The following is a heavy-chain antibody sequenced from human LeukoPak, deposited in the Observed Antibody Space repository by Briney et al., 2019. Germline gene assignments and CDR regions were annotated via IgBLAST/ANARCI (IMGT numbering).Heavy chain of an antibody. CDR2: ISDDGINN. CDR1: RFTFSSYA. J-gene: IGHJ4*02. V-gene: IGHV3-30-3*01. CDR3: ARGHFTIAAAGQVPFDY. D-gene: IGHD6-13*01. Sequence: PGGSLRLSCAASRFTFSSYAMHWVRQAPGKGLEWVAVISDDGINNSYADSVKGRFTISRDNSKNTMYLQMNSLRAEDTAVYYCARGHFTIAAAGQVPFDYWGQGTLVTVSS.